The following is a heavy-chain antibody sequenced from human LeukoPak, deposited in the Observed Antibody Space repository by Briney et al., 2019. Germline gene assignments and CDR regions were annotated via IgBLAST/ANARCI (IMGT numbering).Heavy chain of an antibody. CDR1: GGSISSGGYY. CDR3: ASHPITIFGVPI. CDR2: IYHSGST. D-gene: IGHD3-3*01. Sequence: SETLSLTCTVSGGSISSGGYYWSWIRQPPGKGLEWIGYIYHSGSTYYNPSLKSRVTISVDRSKNQFSLKLSSVTAADTAVYYCASHPITIFGVPIWGQGTMVTVSS. J-gene: IGHJ3*02. V-gene: IGHV4-30-2*01.